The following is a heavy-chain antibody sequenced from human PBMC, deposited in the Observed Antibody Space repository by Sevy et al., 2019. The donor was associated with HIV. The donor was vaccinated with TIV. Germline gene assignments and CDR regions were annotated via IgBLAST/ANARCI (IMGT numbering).Heavy chain of an antibody. Sequence: GGSLRLSCKPSGFTFVTYAMNWVRQFPGKGLEWVSTIYGSGVAPYYADSVKGRFTISRDNSKNPLYLQMNSLRTEDTALYYCTGARYDSSGSFHAFDVWGQGTMVTVSS. CDR1: GFTFVTYA. V-gene: IGHV3-23*01. D-gene: IGHD3-22*01. CDR3: TGARYDSSGSFHAFDV. CDR2: IYGSGVAP. J-gene: IGHJ3*01.